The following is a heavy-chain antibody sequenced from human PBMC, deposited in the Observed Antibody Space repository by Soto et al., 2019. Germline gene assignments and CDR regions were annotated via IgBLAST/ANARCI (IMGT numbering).Heavy chain of an antibody. D-gene: IGHD6-19*01. CDR1: GYTFTGYY. Sequence: ASVKVSCKASGYTFTGYYMHWVRQAPGQGLEWMGWINPNSGGTNYAQKFQGWATMTRDTSISTAYMELSRLRSDDTAVYYCARGPLVAVTNFDYWGQGTLVTVSS. V-gene: IGHV1-2*04. CDR3: ARGPLVAVTNFDY. CDR2: INPNSGGT. J-gene: IGHJ4*02.